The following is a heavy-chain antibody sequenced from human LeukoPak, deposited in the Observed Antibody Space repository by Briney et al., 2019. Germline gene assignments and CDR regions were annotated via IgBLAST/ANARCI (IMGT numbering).Heavy chain of an antibody. J-gene: IGHJ4*02. D-gene: IGHD6-6*01. CDR1: GGSISSSSYY. V-gene: IGHV4-39*06. Sequence: SETLSLTCTVSGGSISSSSYYWGWIRQPPGKGLEWIGSIYYSGSTYYNPSLKSRVTISVDTSKNQFPLKLSSVTAADTAVYYCARDLSGIAARRTYFDYWGQGTLVTVSS. CDR3: ARDLSGIAARRTYFDY. CDR2: IYYSGST.